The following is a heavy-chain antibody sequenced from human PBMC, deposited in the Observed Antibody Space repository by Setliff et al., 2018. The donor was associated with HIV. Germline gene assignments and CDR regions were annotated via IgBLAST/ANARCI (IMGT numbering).Heavy chain of an antibody. Sequence: GGSLRLSCAASGFTLSTSWMHWVRQAPGKGLVWVSRINSDGSTTTYADSVKGRFTISRDNAQNTLYLQMNSLRAEDTAVYYCAKSGLCSGGSCYGLSVLAFDIWGQGTVVTVSS. CDR1: GFTLSTSW. CDR3: AKSGLCSGGSCYGLSVLAFDI. V-gene: IGHV3-74*01. CDR2: INSDGSTT. J-gene: IGHJ3*02. D-gene: IGHD2-15*01.